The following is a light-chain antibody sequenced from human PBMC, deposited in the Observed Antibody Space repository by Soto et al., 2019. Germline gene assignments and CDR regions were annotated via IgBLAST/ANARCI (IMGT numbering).Light chain of an antibody. CDR1: YSNIGTHT. Sequence: QSVLTQSPSASGTPGQRVTISCSGTYSNIGTHTVNWYQQLPGTAPKVVIYNDNQRPSGVPDRFSGSKSGTSASLAISGPQSEDEADYYCAAWDDSLSGWMFGGGTKLTVL. CDR2: NDN. V-gene: IGLV1-44*01. CDR3: AAWDDSLSGWM. J-gene: IGLJ3*02.